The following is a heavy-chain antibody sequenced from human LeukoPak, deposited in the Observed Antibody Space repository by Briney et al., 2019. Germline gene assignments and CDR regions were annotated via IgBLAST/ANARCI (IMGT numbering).Heavy chain of an antibody. J-gene: IGHJ4*02. CDR1: GFTFSSYR. Sequence: GGSLILSCAASGFTFSSYRMNWVRQAPGKGLEWVSYSSSSGSTISYADSVKGRFTISRDNAKNSLYLQMNSLRDEDTAVYYCARDGGQWLDTFDYWGQGTLVTVSS. D-gene: IGHD6-19*01. CDR3: ARDGGQWLDTFDY. CDR2: SSSSGSTI. V-gene: IGHV3-48*02.